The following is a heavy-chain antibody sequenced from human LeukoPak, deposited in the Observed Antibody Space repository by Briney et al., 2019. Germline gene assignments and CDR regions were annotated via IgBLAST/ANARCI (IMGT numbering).Heavy chain of an antibody. CDR1: GFTFDDYA. V-gene: IGHV3-9*01. J-gene: IGHJ4*02. D-gene: IGHD1-14*01. CDR3: AKDMGMREPPQTGFDY. Sequence: PGGTLRLSCAASGFTFDDYAMHWVRQAPGKGLEWVSGISWNSGSIGYADSVKGRFTISRDNAKNSLYLQMNSLRAEDTALYYCAKDMGMREPPQTGFDYWGQGTLVTVSS. CDR2: ISWNSGSI.